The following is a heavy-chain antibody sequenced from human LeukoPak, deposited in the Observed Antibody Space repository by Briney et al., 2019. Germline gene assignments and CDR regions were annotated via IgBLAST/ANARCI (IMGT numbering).Heavy chain of an antibody. D-gene: IGHD3-22*01. J-gene: IGHJ3*02. CDR3: ARGGPYYYDSSGYYYPDAFDI. V-gene: IGHV1-2*02. Sequence: ASVKVSCKASGYTFTGYYMHWVRQAPGQGLEWMGWINPNSGGTNYAQKFQGRVTMTRDTSISTAYMELSRLRSDDTAVYYCARGGPYYYDSSGYYYPDAFDIWGQGTMVTVSS. CDR2: INPNSGGT. CDR1: GYTFTGYY.